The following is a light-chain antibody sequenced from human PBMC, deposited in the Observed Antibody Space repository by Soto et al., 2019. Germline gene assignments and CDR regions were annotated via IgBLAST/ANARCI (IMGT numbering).Light chain of an antibody. CDR1: SSDVGAYNY. Sequence: QSALTQPPSASGSPGQSVTISCTGTSSDVGAYNYVSWYQQHPGKAPKLIIYEVSKRPSGVPDRFSGSKSGNTASLTVSGLQAEDEADYDCSSFAGGNNLVFGGGTKLTVL. J-gene: IGLJ2*01. CDR2: EVS. V-gene: IGLV2-8*01. CDR3: SSFAGGNNLV.